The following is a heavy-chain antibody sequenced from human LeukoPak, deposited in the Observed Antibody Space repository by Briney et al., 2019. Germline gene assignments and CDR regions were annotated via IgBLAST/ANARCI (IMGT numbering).Heavy chain of an antibody. CDR2: IYYSGST. D-gene: IGHD1-26*01. CDR3: ARLMYSGSYCLGFDY. V-gene: IGHV4-39*01. CDR1: GGSISSSSYY. J-gene: IGHJ4*02. Sequence: PSETLSLTCTVSGGSISSSSYYWGWIRQPPGKGLEWIGSIYYSGSTYYNPSLKSRVTISVDTSKNQFSLKLSSVTAADTAVYYCARLMYSGSYCLGFDYWGQGTLVTVSS.